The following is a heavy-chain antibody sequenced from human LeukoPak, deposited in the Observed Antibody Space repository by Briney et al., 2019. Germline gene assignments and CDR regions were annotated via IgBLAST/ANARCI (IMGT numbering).Heavy chain of an antibody. CDR2: ISYDGSNK. CDR3: AKADSGYDPVDY. Sequence: GRSLRLSCAASGFTFSSYAMHWVRQAPGKGLEWVAVISYDGSNKYYADSVKGRFTISRDNSKNTLYLQMNSLRAEDTAVYYCAKADSGYDPVDYWGQGTLVTVSS. V-gene: IGHV3-30*07. CDR1: GFTFSSYA. D-gene: IGHD5-12*01. J-gene: IGHJ4*02.